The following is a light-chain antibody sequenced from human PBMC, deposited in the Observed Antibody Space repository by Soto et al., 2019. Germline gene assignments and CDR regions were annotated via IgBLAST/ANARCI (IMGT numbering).Light chain of an antibody. CDR2: DKS. CDR1: QSVHNF. Sequence: EVVVTQSPATLALSPGDRAALSCKASQSVHNFLAWYQHKTGQTPRIIIYDKSTRATGVPNRLSGSRSGAELNLTINSLQSEDFAVYYCQTYNNWPLTFGGGTKVDIK. V-gene: IGKV3-15*01. CDR3: QTYNNWPLT. J-gene: IGKJ4*01.